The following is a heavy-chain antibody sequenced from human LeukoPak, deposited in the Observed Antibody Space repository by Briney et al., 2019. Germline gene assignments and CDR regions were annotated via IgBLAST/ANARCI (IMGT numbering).Heavy chain of an antibody. V-gene: IGHV4-39*01. CDR2: IYYSGST. J-gene: IGHJ4*02. D-gene: IGHD6-13*01. CDR3: ARHADPLRQQLVRGGDY. Sequence: SETLSLTCTVSGGSISSSSCYWGWIRQPPGKGLEWIGNIYYSGSTYYNPSLKSRVTISVDTSKNQFSLKLSSVTAADTAVYYCARHADPLRQQLVRGGDYWGQGTLVTVSS. CDR1: GGSISSSSCY.